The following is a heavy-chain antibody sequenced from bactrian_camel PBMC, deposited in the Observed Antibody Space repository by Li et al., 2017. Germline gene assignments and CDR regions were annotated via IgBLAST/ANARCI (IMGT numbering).Heavy chain of an antibody. V-gene: IGHV3S40*01. Sequence: VQLVESGGGSVQTGGSLRLSCAASRYTYSSGRMGWFRQAPGKEREGVARFNIAGSSPYYADSVKGRFTISQDNGNDTVYLQMNSLQPEDTAMYYCAAGATTFGCRRLSLSANTYASWGQGTQVTVS. CDR2: FNIAGSSP. D-gene: IGHD3*01. CDR1: RYTYSSGR. J-gene: IGHJ4*01. CDR3: AAGATTFGCRRLSLSANTYAS.